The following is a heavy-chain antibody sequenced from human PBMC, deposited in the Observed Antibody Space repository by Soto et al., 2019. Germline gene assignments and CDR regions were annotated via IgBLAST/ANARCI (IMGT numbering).Heavy chain of an antibody. V-gene: IGHV3-21*01. CDR2: ISSSSSYI. CDR3: ARLQGYSSGWYEG. J-gene: IGHJ4*02. D-gene: IGHD6-19*01. CDR1: GFTFSSYS. Sequence: EVQLVESGGGLVKPGGSLRLSCAASGFTFSSYSMNWVRQAPGKGLEWVSSISSSSSYIYYADSVKGRFTISRDNAKNSQYLQMNSLRAEDTAVYYCARLQGYSSGWYEGWGQGTLVTVSS.